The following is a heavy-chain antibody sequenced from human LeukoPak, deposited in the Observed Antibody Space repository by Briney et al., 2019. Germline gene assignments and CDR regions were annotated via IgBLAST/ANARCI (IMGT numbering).Heavy chain of an antibody. J-gene: IGHJ4*02. D-gene: IGHD1-26*01. CDR2: ISSSGDII. CDR3: VRASGNDY. V-gene: IGHV3-48*01. Sequence: GGSLRLSCAASGFTFRSYNMNWVRQAPGKGLEWVSYISSSGDIIYYADSVKGRFTISRDNAKKSLYLQMNSLRAEDTAVYYCVRASGNDYWGQGTLVTVSS. CDR1: GFTFRSYN.